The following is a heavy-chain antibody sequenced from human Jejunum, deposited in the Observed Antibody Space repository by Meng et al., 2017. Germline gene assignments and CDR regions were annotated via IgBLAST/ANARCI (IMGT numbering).Heavy chain of an antibody. CDR1: GFTFNRHE. D-gene: IGHD4-11*01. J-gene: IGHJ4*02. CDR3: AREDYTNYYIDFDY. Sequence: RGSLRLSCAASGFTFNRHEMNWVRQAPGKGLEWVSYISGSGSTIHYADSVKGRFTISRDNAKSSLYLQMNSLRAEDTAVYYCAREDYTNYYIDFDYWGQGTLVTVSS. CDR2: ISGSGSTI. V-gene: IGHV3-48*03.